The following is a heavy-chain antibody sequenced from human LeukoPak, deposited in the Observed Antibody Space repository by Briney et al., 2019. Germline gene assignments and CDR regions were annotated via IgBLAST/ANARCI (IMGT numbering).Heavy chain of an antibody. CDR3: ARYWSLAVVTLKGLSNDAFDI. D-gene: IGHD4-23*01. V-gene: IGHV1-2*02. CDR2: LNPNSGGT. CDR1: GYTFTGYY. Sequence: ASVKVSCKASGYTFTGYYMHWVRQAPGQGLEWMGWLNPNSGGTNYAQKFQGRVTMTRDTSISTAYMELSRLRSDDTAVYYCARYWSLAVVTLKGLSNDAFDIWGQGTMVTVSS. J-gene: IGHJ3*02.